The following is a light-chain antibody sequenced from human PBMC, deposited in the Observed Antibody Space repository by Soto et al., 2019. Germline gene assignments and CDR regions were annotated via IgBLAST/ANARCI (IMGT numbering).Light chain of an antibody. CDR1: QSVSNNY. CDR2: GAS. V-gene: IGKV3-20*01. J-gene: IGKJ4*01. Sequence: EIVLTQSPGTLSLSPGERATLSCRASQSVSNNYLAWYQHKPGQAPRLLIYGASTRATGIPDRFSGSGSGTDFTLTISRLEPEDFAVYFCHQYGSSPLTFGGGTKVDIK. CDR3: HQYGSSPLT.